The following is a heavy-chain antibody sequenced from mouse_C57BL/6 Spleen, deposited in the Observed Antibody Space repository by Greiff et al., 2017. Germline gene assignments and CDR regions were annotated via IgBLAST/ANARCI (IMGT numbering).Heavy chain of an antibody. Sequence: QVQLQQSGAELARPGASVKMSCKASGYTFTSYTMHWVKQRPGQGLEWIGYINPSSGYTKYNQKFKDKATLTADKSSSTAYMKLSSLTSEDSAVYYGARSRIDGYLYYCDYWGQGTTLTVSS. CDR2: INPSSGYT. V-gene: IGHV1-4*01. D-gene: IGHD2-3*01. J-gene: IGHJ2*01. CDR1: GYTFTSYT. CDR3: ARSRIDGYLYYCDY.